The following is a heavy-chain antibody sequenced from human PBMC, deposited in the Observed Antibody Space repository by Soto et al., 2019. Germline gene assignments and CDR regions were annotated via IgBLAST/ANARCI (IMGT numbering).Heavy chain of an antibody. V-gene: IGHV4-59*02. J-gene: IGHJ4*02. CDR3: ARAPAEYYDGRGKGTRYLES. CDR2: VHYSGVT. CDR1: GGSVNGYY. D-gene: IGHD3-22*01. Sequence: SSETLSLTCTVSGGSVNGYYWSWIRQPPGKGLEWIGYVHYSGVTHYNPSLQSRVTMSIDTSNNRFSLRLNSVTAPDTAVYYCARAPAEYYDGRGKGTRYLESWGQGALVTVSS.